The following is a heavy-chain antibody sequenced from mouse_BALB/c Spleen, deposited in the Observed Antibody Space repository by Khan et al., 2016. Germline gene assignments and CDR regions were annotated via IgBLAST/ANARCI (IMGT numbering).Heavy chain of an antibody. V-gene: IGHV14-4*02. J-gene: IGHJ4*01. CDR1: GFNIKDYY. CDR3: NGWCYRAFDY. CDR2: IDPGNGDT. D-gene: IGHD1-1*02. Sequence: EVQLQQSGAVLVRSGASVKLSCTASGFNIKDYYMHWVKQRPEQGLEWIGWIDPGNGDTEYAPKFQGKATLTADTSSNTAYLQLSSLTSEDTAVYYCNGWCYRAFDYWGQGTSVTVSA.